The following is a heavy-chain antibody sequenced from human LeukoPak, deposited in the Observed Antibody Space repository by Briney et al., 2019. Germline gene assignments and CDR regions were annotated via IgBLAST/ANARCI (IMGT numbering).Heavy chain of an antibody. CDR3: ARSPSPYSGNYFALLDY. Sequence: SGGSLRLSCAASGFTFSSYTMNWVRQAPGKGLEWVSAISGSGGSTYYADSVKGRLTISRDNSKNTLYLQINSLRAEDTAVYYCARSPSPYSGNYFALLDYWGQGTLVTVSS. V-gene: IGHV3-23*01. J-gene: IGHJ4*02. CDR2: ISGSGGST. CDR1: GFTFSSYT. D-gene: IGHD1-26*01.